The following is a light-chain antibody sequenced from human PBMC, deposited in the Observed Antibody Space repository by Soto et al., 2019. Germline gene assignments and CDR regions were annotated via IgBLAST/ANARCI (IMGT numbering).Light chain of an antibody. CDR3: QQYNNWPHIT. CDR2: GAS. V-gene: IGKV3-15*01. CDR1: QTISTN. Sequence: EIVMTQSPATLSVSPGEGVTLSCRASQTISTNLAWYQQKPGQPPRLLIYGASTRATGIPVRFSGSASGTDFTLTISTLQSEDFAVYYCQQYNNWPHITFGQGTRMEIE. J-gene: IGKJ5*01.